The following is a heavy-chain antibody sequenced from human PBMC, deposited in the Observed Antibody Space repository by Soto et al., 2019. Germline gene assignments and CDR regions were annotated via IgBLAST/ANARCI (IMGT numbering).Heavy chain of an antibody. J-gene: IGHJ6*02. CDR3: ARSYSGYDPPYGMDV. Sequence: EVQLVESGGGLVKPGGSLRLSCAASGFTFSSYSMNWVRQAPGKGLEWVSSISSSSSYIYYADSVKGRFTISRDNANNSLYLQMNSLRAEDTAVYYCARSYSGYDPPYGMDVWGQGTTVTVSS. CDR2: ISSSSSYI. D-gene: IGHD5-12*01. V-gene: IGHV3-21*01. CDR1: GFTFSSYS.